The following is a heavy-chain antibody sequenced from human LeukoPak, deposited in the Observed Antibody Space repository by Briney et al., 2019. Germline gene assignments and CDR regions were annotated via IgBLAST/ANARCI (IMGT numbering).Heavy chain of an antibody. J-gene: IGHJ4*02. Sequence: GGSLRLSCAASGFTLSTYDMNWVRQAPGKGLEWVSFISNSGDIIKYADSVKGRFTISRDNAKNSLYLQMNSLRAEDTAVYYCARGEEAALYYFDYWGQGTLVTVSS. D-gene: IGHD3-10*01. CDR3: ARGEEAALYYFDY. CDR2: ISNSGDII. V-gene: IGHV3-48*03. CDR1: GFTLSTYD.